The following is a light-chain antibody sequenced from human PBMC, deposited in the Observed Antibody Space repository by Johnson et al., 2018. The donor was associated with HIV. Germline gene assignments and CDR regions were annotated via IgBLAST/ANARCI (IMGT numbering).Light chain of an antibody. V-gene: IGLV1-51*01. Sequence: QSVLTQPPSVSAAPGQKVTISCSGSSSNIGNNYVSWYQQLPGTAPKLLIYDNNKRPSGIPDRFSGSKSGTSATLGSTGLQTGDEADYYCGTWDSSLSAMGLGTGTKVTVL. J-gene: IGLJ1*01. CDR2: DNN. CDR3: GTWDSSLSAMG. CDR1: SSNIGNNY.